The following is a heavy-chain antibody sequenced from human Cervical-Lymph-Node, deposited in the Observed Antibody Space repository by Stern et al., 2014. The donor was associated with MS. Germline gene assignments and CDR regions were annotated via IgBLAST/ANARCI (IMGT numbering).Heavy chain of an antibody. CDR3: ARHEDGDNNWFDP. CDR1: GGSISSSSYY. Sequence: QVQLQESGPGLVKPSETLSLTCTVSGGSISSSSYYWGWIRQPPGKGLEWIGSIYYSGSTYYNPSLKSRVTISVDTSQNQFSLKLSSVTAADTAVYYCARHEDGDNNWFDPWGQGTLVTVSS. J-gene: IGHJ5*02. CDR2: IYYSGST. D-gene: IGHD4-17*01. V-gene: IGHV4-39*01.